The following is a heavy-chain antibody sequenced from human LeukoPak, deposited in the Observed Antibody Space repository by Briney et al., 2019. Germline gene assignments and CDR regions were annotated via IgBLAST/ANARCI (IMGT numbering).Heavy chain of an antibody. V-gene: IGHV1-2*02. Sequence: ASVKVSCKASGYTFTGYYMHWVRQAPGQGLEWMGWINPNSGGTNYAQKFQGRVTMTRDTSISTAYMELSRLRSDDTAVYYCAGSLDYGDYCFDPWGQGTLVTVSS. D-gene: IGHD4-17*01. CDR2: INPNSGGT. CDR3: AGSLDYGDYCFDP. J-gene: IGHJ5*02. CDR1: GYTFTGYY.